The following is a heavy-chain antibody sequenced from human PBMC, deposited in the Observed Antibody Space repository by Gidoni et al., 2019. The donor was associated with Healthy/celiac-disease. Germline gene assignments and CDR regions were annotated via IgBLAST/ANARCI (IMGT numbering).Heavy chain of an antibody. CDR3: ARTTWGNYYYYYYMDV. CDR1: GGSISSSSYY. Sequence: QLQLQESGPGLVKPSETLSLTCTVSGGSISSSSYYWGWIRQPPGKGLEWIGSIYYSGSTYYNPSLKSRVTISVDMSKNQFSLKLSSVTAADTAVYYCARTTWGNYYYYYYMDVWGKGTTVTVSS. J-gene: IGHJ6*03. CDR2: IYYSGST. V-gene: IGHV4-39*01. D-gene: IGHD7-27*01.